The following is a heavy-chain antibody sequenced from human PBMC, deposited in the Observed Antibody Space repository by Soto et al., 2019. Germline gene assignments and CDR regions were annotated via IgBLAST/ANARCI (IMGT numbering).Heavy chain of an antibody. Sequence: EVQLVESGGGLVQPGRSLRLSCEASGFSFDKSGMHWVREIPGKGLEWVSGISYNSVVINSVDSVKGRFAIFINNAKNSLELQMNSLRREDTALYYGTYRASGFEIWGQGTMVTVSS. V-gene: IGHV3-9*01. CDR1: GFSFDKSG. J-gene: IGHJ3*02. CDR2: ISYNSVVI. CDR3: TYRASGFEI. D-gene: IGHD6-19*01.